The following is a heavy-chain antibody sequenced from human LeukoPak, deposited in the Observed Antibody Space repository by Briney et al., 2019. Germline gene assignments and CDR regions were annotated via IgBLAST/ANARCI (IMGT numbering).Heavy chain of an antibody. J-gene: IGHJ4*02. CDR3: AGVNLYTGIDY. D-gene: IGHD2-2*02. CDR1: GGSISSYY. Sequence: PSETLSLTCTVSGGSISSYYWSWIRQPPGKGLEWIGYIYYSGSTNYNPSLKSRVTISVDTSKNQFSLKLSSVTAADTAVYYCAGVNLYTGIDYWGQGTLVTVSS. CDR2: IYYSGST. V-gene: IGHV4-59*01.